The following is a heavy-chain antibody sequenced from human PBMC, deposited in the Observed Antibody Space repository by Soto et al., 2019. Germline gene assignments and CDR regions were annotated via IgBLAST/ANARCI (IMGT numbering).Heavy chain of an antibody. CDR1: GYTFTSYD. CDR3: AREVVRGTDV. CDR2: MNPNTANT. Sequence: QVQLVQSGAEVKKPGASVKVSCKASGYTFTSYDINWVRQATGQGLEWMGWMNPNTANTGYAQNFQGRVTITRNTSLSTAYLGLTSLRSEDTAVYYCAREVVRGTDVWGQGPTVTVSS. D-gene: IGHD2-15*01. V-gene: IGHV1-8*01. J-gene: IGHJ6*02.